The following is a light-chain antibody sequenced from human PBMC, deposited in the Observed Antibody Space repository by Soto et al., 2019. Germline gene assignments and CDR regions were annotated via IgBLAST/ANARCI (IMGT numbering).Light chain of an antibody. CDR1: NIGSKS. J-gene: IGLJ2*01. V-gene: IGLV3-21*02. CDR2: DDS. Sequence: SYELTQPPSVSVAPGQTARITCGGTNIGSKSAHWYQQKPGQAPVLVVYDDSDRPSGIPERFSGSNSGNTATLTISRVEAGDEADYYCQVWDSSSDHPVFGGGTKVTVL. CDR3: QVWDSSSDHPV.